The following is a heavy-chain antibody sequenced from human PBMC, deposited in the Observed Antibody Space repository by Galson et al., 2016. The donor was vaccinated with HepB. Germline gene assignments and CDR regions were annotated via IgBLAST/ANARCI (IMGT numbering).Heavy chain of an antibody. V-gene: IGHV3-30*04. Sequence: SLRLSCAASGFTFSSYAMHWVRQAPGKGLEWVVVISYDGSNKYYADSVKGRFTISRDNSKNTLYLQMNSLRAEDTAVYYCAEGKYSYGPLDYWGQGTLVTVSS. CDR3: AEGKYSYGPLDY. J-gene: IGHJ4*02. CDR2: ISYDGSNK. CDR1: GFTFSSYA. D-gene: IGHD5-18*01.